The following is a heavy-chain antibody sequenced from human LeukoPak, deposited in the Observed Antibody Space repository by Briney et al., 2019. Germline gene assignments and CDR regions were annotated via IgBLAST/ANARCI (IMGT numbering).Heavy chain of an antibody. CDR1: GGSFSGYY. D-gene: IGHD3-22*01. J-gene: IGHJ4*02. Sequence: SETLSLTCAVYGGSFSGYYWSWIRQPPGKGLEWIGEINHSGSTNYNPSLKSRVTISVDTSKNQFSLKLSSVTAADTAVCYCASRKRGYDSSGYKYYFDYWGQGTLVTVSS. CDR2: INHSGST. CDR3: ASRKRGYDSSGYKYYFDY. V-gene: IGHV4-34*01.